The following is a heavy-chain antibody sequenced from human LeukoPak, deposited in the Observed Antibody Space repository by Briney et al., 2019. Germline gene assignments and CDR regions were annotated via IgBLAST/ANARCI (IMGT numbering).Heavy chain of an antibody. J-gene: IGHJ6*02. V-gene: IGHV5-51*01. CDR2: IYPGDSDT. CDR1: GYSFTSYW. CDR3: ARGDYYGSGDLYYYHYGMDV. Sequence: GESLKISCKGSGYSFTSYWIGWVRQMPGKGLEWMGIIYPGDSDTRYSPSFQGQVTISADKSISTAYLQWSSLKASDTAMYYCARGDYYGSGDLYYYHYGMDVWGQGTTVTVSS. D-gene: IGHD3-10*01.